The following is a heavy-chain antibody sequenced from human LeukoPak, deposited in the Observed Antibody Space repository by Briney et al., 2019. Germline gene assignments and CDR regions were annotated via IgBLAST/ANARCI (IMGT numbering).Heavy chain of an antibody. V-gene: IGHV3-13*04. CDR3: ARGGDRDY. J-gene: IGHJ4*02. CDR1: GFTFSSYD. Sequence: GGSLRLSCAASGFTFSSYDMHWVRHVTRKRLEWVSAIGIAGDTYYLDSVKGRFTISRENAKNSLYLQMNSLRAGDTAVYYCARGGDRDYWGQGTLVTVSS. CDR2: IGIAGDT.